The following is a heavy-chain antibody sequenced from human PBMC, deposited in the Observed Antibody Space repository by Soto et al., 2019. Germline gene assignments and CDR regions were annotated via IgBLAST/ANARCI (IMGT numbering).Heavy chain of an antibody. CDR2: IKSKTDGGTT. V-gene: IGHV3-15*01. D-gene: IGHD6-13*01. CDR1: GFTFSNAW. Sequence: GGSLRLSCAASGFTFSNAWMSWVRQAPGKGLEWVGRIKSKTDGGTTDYAAPVKGRFTISRDDSKNTLYLQMNSLKTEDTAVYYFTTETYSYSSSWYFDYWGQGTLVTVSS. J-gene: IGHJ4*02. CDR3: TTETYSYSSSWYFDY.